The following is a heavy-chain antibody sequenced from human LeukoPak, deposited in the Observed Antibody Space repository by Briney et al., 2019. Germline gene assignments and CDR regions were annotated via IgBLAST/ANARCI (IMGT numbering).Heavy chain of an antibody. D-gene: IGHD2-2*02. CDR3: AIYQSGLFDY. CDR1: GGSISSGDYY. CDR2: IYYSGST. J-gene: IGHJ4*02. Sequence: SETLSLTCTVSGGSISSGDYYWSWIRQPPGKGLEWIVYIYYSGSTCYNPSLKSRVTISVNTSKNQFSLKLSSVTAADTAVYYCAIYQSGLFDYWGQGTLVTVSS. V-gene: IGHV4-30-4*01.